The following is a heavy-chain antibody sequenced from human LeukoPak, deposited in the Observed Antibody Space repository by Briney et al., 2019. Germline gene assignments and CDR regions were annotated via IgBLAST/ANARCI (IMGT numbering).Heavy chain of an antibody. J-gene: IGHJ4*02. V-gene: IGHV4-34*01. CDR1: GGSFSGYY. CDR3: ARVDKGFGYGSGSYYNVRFDY. CDR2: INHSGST. D-gene: IGHD3-10*01. Sequence: SETLSLTCAVYGGSFSGYYWSWIRQPPGKGLEWIGEINHSGSTNYNPSLKSRVTISVDTSKNQFSLKLSSVTAADTAVYYCARVDKGFGYGSGSYYNVRFDYWGQGTLVTVSS.